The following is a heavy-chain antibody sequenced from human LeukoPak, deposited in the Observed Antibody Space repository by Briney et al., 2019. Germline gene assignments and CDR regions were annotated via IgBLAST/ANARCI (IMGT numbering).Heavy chain of an antibody. CDR3: ARVAYSSSWALFDY. V-gene: IGHV1-2*02. Sequence: ASVKVSCKASGYXFTGYYMHWVRQAPGQGLEWMGWINPNSGGTNYAQKFQGRVTMTRDTSISTAYMELSRLRSDDTAVYYCARVAYSSSWALFDYWGQGTLVTVSS. CDR2: INPNSGGT. CDR1: GYXFTGYY. J-gene: IGHJ4*02. D-gene: IGHD6-13*01.